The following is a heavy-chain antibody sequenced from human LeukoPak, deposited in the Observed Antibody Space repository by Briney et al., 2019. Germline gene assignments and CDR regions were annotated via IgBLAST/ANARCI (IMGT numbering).Heavy chain of an antibody. Sequence: SETLSLTCAVYGGSFSGYYWSWIRQPPGKGLEWLGEINHSGSTNYNPSLKSRVTISVDTSKNQFSLKLSSVTAADTAVYYCARTDYGDYVGHYFDYWGQGTLVTVSS. D-gene: IGHD4-17*01. CDR3: ARTDYGDYVGHYFDY. CDR2: INHSGST. CDR1: GGSFSGYY. J-gene: IGHJ4*02. V-gene: IGHV4-34*01.